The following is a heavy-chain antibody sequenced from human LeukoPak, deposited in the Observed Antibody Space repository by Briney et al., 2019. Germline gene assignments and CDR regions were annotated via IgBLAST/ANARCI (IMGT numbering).Heavy chain of an antibody. CDR2: IYYSGST. D-gene: IGHD2-8*02. CDR1: GGSIXSGGYS. Sequence: PSETLSLTCSVSGGSIXSGGYSWSWIRXXXXXXXXXIGYIYYSGSTYYNPSLKSRVTISVDTSKNQFSLKLSSVTAADTAVYYCARAVEYLYYFDYWGQGTLVTVSS. V-gene: IGHV4-31*03. J-gene: IGHJ4*02. CDR3: ARAVEYLYYFDY.